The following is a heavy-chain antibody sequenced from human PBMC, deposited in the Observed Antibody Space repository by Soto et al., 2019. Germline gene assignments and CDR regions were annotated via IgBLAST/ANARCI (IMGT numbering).Heavy chain of an antibody. CDR3: ARVQTYSSSWYHFDY. CDR1: GYTFPHYY. D-gene: IGHD6-19*01. Sequence: APVKGSFKASGYTFPHYYIHWVRQGPGQGLEWMGIINPSGGNTKYAQKFQGRVTMTRDTSTSTVYMELSSLRSEDTAVYYCARVQTYSSSWYHFDYWGQGTLVTVSS. V-gene: IGHV1-46*01. CDR2: INPSGGNT. J-gene: IGHJ4*02.